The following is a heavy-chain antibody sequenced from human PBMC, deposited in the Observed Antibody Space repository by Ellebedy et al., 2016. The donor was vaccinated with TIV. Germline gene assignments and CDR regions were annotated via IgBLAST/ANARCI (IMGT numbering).Heavy chain of an antibody. D-gene: IGHD5-18*01. Sequence: SETLSLXXTVSGGSISSYYWSWIRQPPGKGLEWIGYIYYSGSTNYNPSLKSRVTMSVDTSKNQVSLKLSSVTAADTAVYYCARGGGYSYGYWGQGTLVTVSS. CDR2: IYYSGST. V-gene: IGHV4-59*12. CDR1: GGSISSYY. J-gene: IGHJ4*02. CDR3: ARGGGYSYGY.